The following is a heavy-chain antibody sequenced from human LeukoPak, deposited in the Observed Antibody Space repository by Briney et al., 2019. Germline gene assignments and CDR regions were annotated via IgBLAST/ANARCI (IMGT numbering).Heavy chain of an antibody. J-gene: IGHJ5*02. CDR1: GFTFSSYW. CDR2: INSDGSIT. CDR3: ARDSGSLGFDP. Sequence: QPGGSLRLSCAASGFTFSSYWMHWVRQAPGKGLVWVSRINSDGSITTYADSVKGRFTISRDNAKNTLYLQMNSLRAEDTAIYYCARDSGSLGFDPWGQGTLVTVSS. D-gene: IGHD1-26*01. V-gene: IGHV3-74*01.